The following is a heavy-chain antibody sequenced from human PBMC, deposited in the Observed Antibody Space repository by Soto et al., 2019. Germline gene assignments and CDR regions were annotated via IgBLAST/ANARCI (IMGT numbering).Heavy chain of an antibody. V-gene: IGHV1-69*12. Sequence: QVQLVQSGAEVKKPGSSVKVSCKASGGTFSSYAISWVRQAPGQGLEWMGGIIPIFGTANYAQKFQGRVTITADESTSTAYMELSSLRSEDTAVYYCARGGVATTRTYYYYGMDVWGQGTTVTVSS. CDR2: IIPIFGTA. J-gene: IGHJ6*02. CDR1: GGTFSSYA. D-gene: IGHD5-12*01. CDR3: ARGGVATTRTYYYYGMDV.